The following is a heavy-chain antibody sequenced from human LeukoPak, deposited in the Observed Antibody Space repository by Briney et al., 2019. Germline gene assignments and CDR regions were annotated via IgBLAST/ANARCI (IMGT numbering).Heavy chain of an antibody. CDR2: INPNSGGT. J-gene: IGHJ4*02. CDR3: ARGPMVYADLNFDY. Sequence: GASVKVSCKASGYTFTGYYMHWVRQAPGQGLEWMGWINPNSGGTNYAQKFQGRVTMTRDTSISTAYMELSRLRYDDTAVYYCARGPMVYADLNFDYWGQGTLVTVSS. CDR1: GYTFTGYY. D-gene: IGHD2-8*01. V-gene: IGHV1-2*02.